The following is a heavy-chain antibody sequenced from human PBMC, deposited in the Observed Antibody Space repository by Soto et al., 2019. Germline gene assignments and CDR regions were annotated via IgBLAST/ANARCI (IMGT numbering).Heavy chain of an antibody. Sequence: QVHLVQSGAEVRKPGASVKISCKASGYTLSSHGIHWMRQAPGQSLEWVGWSNGGNGYTKYSEELQGRVTITRDTSASTVYMELSSLTSEYMGVYFCARVTYSDALDVWGQGTTVTVSS. CDR1: GYTLSSHG. CDR2: SNGGNGYT. V-gene: IGHV1-3*02. D-gene: IGHD1-26*01. J-gene: IGHJ6*02. CDR3: ARVTYSDALDV.